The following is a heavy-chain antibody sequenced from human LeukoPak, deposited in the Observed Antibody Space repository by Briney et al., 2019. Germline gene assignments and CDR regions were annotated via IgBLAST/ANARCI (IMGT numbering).Heavy chain of an antibody. J-gene: IGHJ1*01. V-gene: IGHV3-30-3*01. CDR1: GFTFSKYT. Sequence: PGGSLRLSCVASGFTFSKYTFHWIRQAPGTGPEWLAVTSPDGSSKYYTDSVRGRFTISRDNAKNTLYLQMNSLTAEDTAVYYCARPIKMAGTGSSEYFQHWGQGTLVTVSS. D-gene: IGHD3-10*01. CDR2: TSPDGSSK. CDR3: ARPIKMAGTGSSEYFQH.